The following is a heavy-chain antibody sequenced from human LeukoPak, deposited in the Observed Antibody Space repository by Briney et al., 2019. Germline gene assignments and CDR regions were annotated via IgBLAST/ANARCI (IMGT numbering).Heavy chain of an antibody. CDR1: GYTFTSYD. CDR2: MNPNSGNT. Sequence: ASVKVSCKASGYTFTSYDINWVRQATGQGLEWMGWMNPNSGNTGYAQKFQGRVTMTRNTSISTAYMELSSLRSEDTAVYHCARSPAGVYVYYYYYYMDVWGKGTTVTVSS. J-gene: IGHJ6*03. CDR3: ARSPAGVYVYYYYYYMDV. D-gene: IGHD6-13*01. V-gene: IGHV1-8*01.